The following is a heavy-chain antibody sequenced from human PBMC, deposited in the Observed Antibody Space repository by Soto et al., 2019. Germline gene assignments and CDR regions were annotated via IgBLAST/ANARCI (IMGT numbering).Heavy chain of an antibody. CDR3: AKDLQQPWSEDYFDY. CDR1: GFTFSSYA. Sequence: GGSLRLSCAASGFTFSSYAMSWVRQAPGKGLEWVSAISGSGGSTYYADSVKGRFTISRDNSKNTLYLQMNSLRAEDTAVYYCAKDLQQPWSEDYFDYWGQGTLVTVSS. D-gene: IGHD3-3*01. J-gene: IGHJ4*02. CDR2: ISGSGGST. V-gene: IGHV3-23*01.